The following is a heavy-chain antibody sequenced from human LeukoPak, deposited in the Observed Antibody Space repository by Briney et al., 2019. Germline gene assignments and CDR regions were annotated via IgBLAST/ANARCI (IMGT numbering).Heavy chain of an antibody. Sequence: SETLSLTCAVYGGSFSGYYWSWIRQPPGKGLEWIGEINHSGSTNYNPSLKSRVTISVDTSKNQFSLKLTSVTAADTAVYYCARGVTMIVVVIHDWYFDLWGRGTLVTVSS. J-gene: IGHJ2*01. CDR2: INHSGST. D-gene: IGHD3-22*01. CDR3: ARGVTMIVVVIHDWYFDL. V-gene: IGHV4-34*01. CDR1: GGSFSGYY.